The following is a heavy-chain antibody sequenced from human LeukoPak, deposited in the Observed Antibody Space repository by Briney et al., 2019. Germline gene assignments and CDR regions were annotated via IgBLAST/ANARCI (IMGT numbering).Heavy chain of an antibody. J-gene: IGHJ4*02. D-gene: IGHD6-19*01. CDR2: ISYDGSST. CDR1: GFTFSTYC. CDR3: AREAAVAGIYFDS. Sequence: GGSLSLSCVASGFTFSTYCMHWVRQAPGKGLVWVSRISYDGSSTNYADSVKGRFSISRDNAKNTVYLQMNSLRAEDTAVYYCAREAAVAGIYFDSWGQGTLVTVSS. V-gene: IGHV3-74*01.